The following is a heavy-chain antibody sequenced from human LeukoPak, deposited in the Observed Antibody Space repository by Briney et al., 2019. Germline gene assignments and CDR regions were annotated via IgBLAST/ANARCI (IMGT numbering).Heavy chain of an antibody. V-gene: IGHV3-23*01. Sequence: GGSLRLSCAASGFTFSSYAMSWVRQAPGKGLEWVSAISGSGGSTYYAGSVKGRFTISRDNSKNTLYLQMNSLRAEDTAVYYCAKDGGYSYGYDAFDIWGQGTMVTVSS. D-gene: IGHD5-18*01. J-gene: IGHJ3*02. CDR1: GFTFSSYA. CDR3: AKDGGYSYGYDAFDI. CDR2: ISGSGGST.